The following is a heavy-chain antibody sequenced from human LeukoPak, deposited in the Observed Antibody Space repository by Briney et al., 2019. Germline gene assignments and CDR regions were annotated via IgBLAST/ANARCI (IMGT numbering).Heavy chain of an antibody. D-gene: IGHD3-22*01. CDR1: GYTFTSYG. J-gene: IGHJ4*02. Sequence: ASVKVSCKASGYTFTSYGISWVRQAPGQGLEWMGWISAYNGNTNYAQKLQGRVTMTTDTSTSTAYMEPRSLRSDDTAVYYRARDRPDYDSSGYDYWGQGTLVTVSS. CDR3: ARDRPDYDSSGYDY. V-gene: IGHV1-18*01. CDR2: ISAYNGNT.